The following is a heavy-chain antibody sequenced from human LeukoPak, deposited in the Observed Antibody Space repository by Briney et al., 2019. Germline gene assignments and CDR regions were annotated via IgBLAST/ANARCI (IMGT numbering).Heavy chain of an antibody. D-gene: IGHD2-2*01. CDR1: GGSFSGYY. Sequence: SETLSLTCAVYGGSFSGYYWSWIRQPPGKGLEWIGEINHSGSTNYNPSLKSRVTISVDTSKNQFSLKLSSVTAADTAVYYCAREVEGQLRYYYCYMDVWGKGTTVTVSS. J-gene: IGHJ6*03. V-gene: IGHV4-34*01. CDR3: AREVEGQLRYYYCYMDV. CDR2: INHSGST.